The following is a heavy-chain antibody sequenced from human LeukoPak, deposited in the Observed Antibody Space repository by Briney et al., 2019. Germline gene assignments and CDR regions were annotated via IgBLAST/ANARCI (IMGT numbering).Heavy chain of an antibody. J-gene: IGHJ4*02. D-gene: IGHD3-22*01. CDR2: ISSSSDYI. V-gene: IGHV3-21*01. CDR3: ARVYETNGYLY. Sequence: KPGGSLRLSCAASGFTFNTYSMNWVRQAPGKGLEWVSCISSSSDYIYYTDSVKGRFTISRDNARNSLYLQMNSLRVEDTAVYYCARVYETNGYLYWGQGSLVTVSS. CDR1: GFTFNTYS.